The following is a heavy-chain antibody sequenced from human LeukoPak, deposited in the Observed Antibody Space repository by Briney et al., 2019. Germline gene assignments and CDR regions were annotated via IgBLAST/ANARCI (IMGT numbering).Heavy chain of an antibody. CDR3: ARFLVAAAGSRRYNWFDP. CDR1: GGSFSGYY. Sequence: SETLSLTCAVYGGSFSGYYWSWIRQPPGKGLEWIGELNHSGSTNYNPSLKSRVTISVDTSKNQFSLKLSSVTAADTAVYYCARFLVAAAGSRRYNWFDPWGQGTLVTVSS. D-gene: IGHD6-13*01. CDR2: LNHSGST. J-gene: IGHJ5*02. V-gene: IGHV4-34*01.